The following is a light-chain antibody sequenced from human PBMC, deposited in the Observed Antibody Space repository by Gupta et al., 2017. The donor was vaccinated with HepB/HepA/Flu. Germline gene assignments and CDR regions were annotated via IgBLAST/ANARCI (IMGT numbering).Light chain of an antibody. V-gene: IGLV1-44*01. CDR3: GTWDDSLNGPVV. J-gene: IGLJ3*02. CDR2: ADN. CDR1: RSNIGSNT. Sequence: VRTQPPSASGAPGQGFSIPCPGSRSNIGSNTVTWYQKFPGTAPKLLIYADNQRPSGVPDRFSGSRSGTSASLAISGLQSEDEADYYCGTWDDSLNGPVVFGGGTKVTVL.